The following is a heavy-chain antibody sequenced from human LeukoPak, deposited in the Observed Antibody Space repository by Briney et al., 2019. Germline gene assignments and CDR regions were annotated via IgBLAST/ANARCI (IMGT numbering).Heavy chain of an antibody. J-gene: IGHJ4*02. CDR2: ISGSGGST. V-gene: IGHV3-23*01. CDR3: ARSPHIVVSDY. Sequence: GGSLRLSCAASGFTFSSYAMSWVRQAPGKGLEWLSAISGSGGSTYYADSVKGRFTISRDNSKNTLYLQMNSLRAEDTAVYYCARSPHIVVSDYWGQGTLVTVSS. D-gene: IGHD2-21*01. CDR1: GFTFSSYA.